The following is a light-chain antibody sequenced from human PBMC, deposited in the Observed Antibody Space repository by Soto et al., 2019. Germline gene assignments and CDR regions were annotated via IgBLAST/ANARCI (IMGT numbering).Light chain of an antibody. V-gene: IGKV1-33*01. CDR3: QQYDSVPYT. CDR1: QDIRKY. CDR2: GAS. J-gene: IGKJ2*01. Sequence: DIQMTQSPSSLSASVGDRVTITCQASQDIRKYLSWYQQKPGKAPKLLIYGASNLETGVPSRFSGSGSGTDFTFTISYRRPEDIATYYCQQYDSVPYTFGRGTKLEIK.